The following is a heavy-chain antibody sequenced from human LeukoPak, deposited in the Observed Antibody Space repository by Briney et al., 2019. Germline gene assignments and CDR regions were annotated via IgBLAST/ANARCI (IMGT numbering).Heavy chain of an antibody. CDR2: IDTYSGKT. V-gene: IGHV1-18*01. Sequence: ASVKVSCKASGYTYTTDGISWVRQDPGQGLEWMGWIDTYSGKTNYAQKFQGRVTMTSDTSTSTAYMELRSLRSDDTAVKYCARDRGIAEADSFDPWGQGTLVTVSS. CDR3: ARDRGIAEADSFDP. J-gene: IGHJ5*02. D-gene: IGHD6-13*01. CDR1: GYTYTTDG.